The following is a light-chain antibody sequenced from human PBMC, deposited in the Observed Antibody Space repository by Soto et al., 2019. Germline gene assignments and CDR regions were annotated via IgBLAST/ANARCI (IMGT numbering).Light chain of an antibody. CDR3: CSYTTTSTYG. V-gene: IGLV2-14*01. J-gene: IGLJ1*01. Sequence: QSVLTQPASVSGSPGQSITISCTGTSSDVGGYNYVSWYQQHPGKAPKLMIYDVSNRPSGVSNRFSGSKSANTASLTISGLQAEDEADYYCCSYTTTSTYGFGTGTKVTVL. CDR2: DVS. CDR1: SSDVGGYNY.